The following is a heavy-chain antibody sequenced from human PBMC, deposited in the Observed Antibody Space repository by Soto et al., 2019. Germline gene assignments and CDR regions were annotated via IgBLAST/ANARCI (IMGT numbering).Heavy chain of an antibody. J-gene: IGHJ4*02. V-gene: IGHV3-30*03. Sequence: PGGSLRLSCAASGFTFSSYDMHWVRQAPGKGLEWVAVISYDGSNKYYADSVKGRFTISRDNSKNTLYLQMNSLRAEDTAVYYCVGDGLLYYYDSSGYYNYWGQGTLVTVSS. CDR2: ISYDGSNK. D-gene: IGHD3-22*01. CDR1: GFTFSSYD. CDR3: VGDGLLYYYDSSGYYNY.